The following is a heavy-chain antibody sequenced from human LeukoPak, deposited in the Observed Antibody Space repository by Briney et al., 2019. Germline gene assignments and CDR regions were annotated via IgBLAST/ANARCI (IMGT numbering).Heavy chain of an antibody. Sequence: GGSLRLSCAASGFPFRSYAMSWVRQAPGKGLEWVSGITGSGGATYYADSVKGRFTISRDNSKNTLSLKVDSLRAEDTAVYYWAKECDCSAGSCYSTFDYWGQGTLVTVSS. CDR1: GFPFRSYA. V-gene: IGHV3-23*01. CDR3: AKECDCSAGSCYSTFDY. CDR2: ITGSGGAT. D-gene: IGHD2-15*01. J-gene: IGHJ4*02.